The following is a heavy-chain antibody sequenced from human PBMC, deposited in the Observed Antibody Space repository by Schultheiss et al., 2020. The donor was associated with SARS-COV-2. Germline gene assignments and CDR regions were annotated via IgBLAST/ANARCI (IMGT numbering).Heavy chain of an antibody. CDR1: GYTFTGYY. CDR2: MNPNSGNT. Sequence: ASVKVSCKASGYTFTGYYMHWVRQAPGQGLEWMEWMNPNSGNTGYAQKFQGRVTITWDTSISTAYVDLSSLTSDDTAVYYCARDPFERRPSLDDWGQGTLVTVSS. J-gene: IGHJ4*02. CDR3: ARDPFERRPSLDD. V-gene: IGHV1-2*02. D-gene: IGHD3-16*01.